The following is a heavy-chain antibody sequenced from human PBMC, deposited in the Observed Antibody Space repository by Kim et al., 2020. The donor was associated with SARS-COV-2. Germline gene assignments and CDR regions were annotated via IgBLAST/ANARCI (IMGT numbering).Heavy chain of an antibody. CDR3: AKMLFMVYYNDYYYYGM. V-gene: IGHV3-23*01. D-gene: IGHD3-10*01. CDR2: IRGGGVSK. Sequence: GGSLRLSCVGSGFTFDIYAMSWVRQAPGKGLVWVSGIRGGGVSKFYADSVRGRFTISIDNSKNTLYLKMNSLSDADTALYYCAKMLFMVYYNDYYYYGM. CDR1: GFTFDIYA. J-gene: IGHJ6*01.